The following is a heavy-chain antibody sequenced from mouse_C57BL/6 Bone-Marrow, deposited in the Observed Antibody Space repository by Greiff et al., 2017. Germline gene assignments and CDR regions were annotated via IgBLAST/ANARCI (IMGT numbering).Heavy chain of an antibody. CDR3: ARAYYYGSSPAWFAY. D-gene: IGHD1-1*01. CDR2: IRNFAYSI. Sequence: EVKLVESGGGLVQPGGSLKLSCAASGFTFSDYGMAWVRQAPRKGPEWVAFIRNFAYSIYYADPVTGLFPLSRENAKKTLYLEMSSLRAEDTAMYYCARAYYYGSSPAWFAYWGQGTLVTVSA. V-gene: IGHV5-15*04. J-gene: IGHJ3*01. CDR1: GFTFSDYG.